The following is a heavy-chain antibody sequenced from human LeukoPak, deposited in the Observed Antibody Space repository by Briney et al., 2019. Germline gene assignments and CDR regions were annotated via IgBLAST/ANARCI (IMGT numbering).Heavy chain of an antibody. D-gene: IGHD3-3*01. Sequence: GGSLRLSCAASGFTFSSYAMSWVRQAPGKGLEWVSAISGSGISTYYADSVKGRFTISRDNSKNTLYLQMNSLRAEDTAVYYCAKGFNQYDFYYGMVVWGQGTTVTVSS. CDR2: ISGSGIST. V-gene: IGHV3-23*01. CDR1: GFTFSSYA. J-gene: IGHJ6*02. CDR3: AKGFNQYDFYYGMVV.